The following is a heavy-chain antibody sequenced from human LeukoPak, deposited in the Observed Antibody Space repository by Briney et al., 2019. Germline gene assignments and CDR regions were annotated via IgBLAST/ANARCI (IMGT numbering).Heavy chain of an antibody. CDR2: INHSGST. CDR3: ASRGR. CDR1: GGSLSGYY. V-gene: IGHV4-34*01. D-gene: IGHD1-26*01. J-gene: IGHJ4*02. Sequence: SETLSLTCAVYGGSLSGYYWSWIRQPPGKGLEWIGEINHSGSTNYNPSLKSRVTISVDTSKNQFSLNLSSVNAADTAVYYCASRGRWGQGTLVTVSS.